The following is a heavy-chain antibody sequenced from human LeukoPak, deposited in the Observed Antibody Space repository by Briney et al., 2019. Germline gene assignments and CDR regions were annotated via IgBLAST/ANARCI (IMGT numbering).Heavy chain of an antibody. Sequence: GGSLRLSCAASGFTVSSNYMSWVRQAPGQGLEWVSVIYSGGSSYYSDSVKGRFTISRDNSKNTLYLQMNSLRAEDTAVYYCASPQGGYSGYGAFDIWGQGTMVTVSS. D-gene: IGHD5-12*01. CDR1: GFTVSSNY. CDR2: IYSGGSS. CDR3: ASPQGGYSGYGAFDI. V-gene: IGHV3-66*01. J-gene: IGHJ3*02.